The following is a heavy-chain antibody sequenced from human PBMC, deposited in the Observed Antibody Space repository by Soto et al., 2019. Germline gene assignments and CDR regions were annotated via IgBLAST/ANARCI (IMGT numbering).Heavy chain of an antibody. V-gene: IGHV3-23*01. D-gene: IGHD3-22*01. J-gene: IGHJ6*02. CDR2: ISGSGGST. CDR3: LYYSDSSGYYPSYYYCMYV. Sequence: EVQLLESGGGLVQPGGSLRLSCAASGFTFSSYAMSWVRQAPGKGLEWVSAISGSGGSTYYADSVKGRFTISRDNSKNTLYLQMNSLRAEDTAVYYCLYYSDSSGYYPSYYYCMYVWGQGTTVTVS. CDR1: GFTFSSYA.